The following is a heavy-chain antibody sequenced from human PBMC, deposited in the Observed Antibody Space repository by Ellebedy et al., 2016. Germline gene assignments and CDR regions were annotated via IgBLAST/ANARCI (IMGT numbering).Heavy chain of an antibody. CDR3: ARGAIWFGAFGMDV. Sequence: ASVKVSCKASGYTFASYGVAWVRQAPGQGLEWMGWISAYNGDTNYAQTLQGRVTITTDRSSSTAYMELRSLRSDDTAVYYCARGAIWFGAFGMDVWGQGTTVTVSS. CDR2: ISAYNGDT. D-gene: IGHD3-10*01. V-gene: IGHV1-18*04. J-gene: IGHJ6*02. CDR1: GYTFASYG.